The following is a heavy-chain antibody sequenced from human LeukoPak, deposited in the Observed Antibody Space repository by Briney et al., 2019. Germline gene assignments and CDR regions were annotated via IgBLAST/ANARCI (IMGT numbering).Heavy chain of an antibody. CDR1: GYPFTGYG. Sequence: GASVKVSCKTFGYPFTGYGLIWVRQAPGQGLEWMAWISGYNGDTRYAQKFQGRVTPTIDTPTTTAYMELRSLTSDDTAIYYCARRPGYDRRLSSLDLWGQGTLVTVSS. J-gene: IGHJ5*02. V-gene: IGHV1-18*01. CDR3: ARRPGYDRRLSSLDL. CDR2: ISGYNGDT. D-gene: IGHD5-12*01.